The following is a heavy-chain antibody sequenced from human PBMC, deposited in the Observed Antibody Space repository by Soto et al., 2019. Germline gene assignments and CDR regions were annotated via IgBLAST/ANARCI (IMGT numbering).Heavy chain of an antibody. CDR1: GFSLSSSGVG. CDR3: AHKGGRGASMDV. D-gene: IGHD2-15*01. Sequence: QITLKESGPTLVKPTQTLTLTCTFSGFSLSSSGVGVAWIRQPAGKALEWLALMYWDGDQRYSPFLMSRLTITKDTSENQVVLTITNMDPVDTDTYYCAHKGGRGASMDVWGQGTTVTVSS. V-gene: IGHV2-5*02. J-gene: IGHJ6*02. CDR2: MYWDGDQ.